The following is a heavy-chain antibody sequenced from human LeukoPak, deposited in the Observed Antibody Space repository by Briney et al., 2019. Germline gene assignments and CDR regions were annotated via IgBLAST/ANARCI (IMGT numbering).Heavy chain of an antibody. J-gene: IGHJ4*02. D-gene: IGHD6-13*01. CDR3: ARAMAIAGTSYFDY. Sequence: KPSETLSLTCTVSGGSISSGGYSWSWLRQPPGKGLEWIGYIYHSGSTSYNPSLKSRVTISLDRSKNQFSLNLNSVTAADTAVYYCARAMAIAGTSYFDYWGQGTLVTVSS. CDR2: IYHSGST. V-gene: IGHV4-30-2*01. CDR1: GGSISSGGYS.